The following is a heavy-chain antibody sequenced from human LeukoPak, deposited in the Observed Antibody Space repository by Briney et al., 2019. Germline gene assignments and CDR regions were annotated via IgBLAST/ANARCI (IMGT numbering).Heavy chain of an antibody. CDR2: IYYSGST. CDR3: ARHYWDSTRGSTIDY. Sequence: SETLSLTCTVSGGSISSYYWSWIRQPPGKGLEWIGYIYYSGSTNYNPSLKSRVTISVDTSKNQFSLKLSSVTAADTAVYYCARHYWDSTRGSTIDYWGQGTLVTVSS. D-gene: IGHD1-26*01. V-gene: IGHV4-59*08. J-gene: IGHJ4*02. CDR1: GGSISSYY.